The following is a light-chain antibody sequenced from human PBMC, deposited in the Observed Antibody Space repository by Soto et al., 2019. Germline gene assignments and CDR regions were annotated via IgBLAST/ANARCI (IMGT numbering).Light chain of an antibody. J-gene: IGKJ1*01. CDR2: AAS. Sequence: AIRMTQSPSSFSASTGDRVTITCRASQGISSYLAWYQQKPGKAPKLLIYAASTLQSGVPSRFSGSGSGTDFTLTISCLQSEYFATYYCQQYYSYPHTFGQGTKAEIK. V-gene: IGKV1-8*01. CDR1: QGISSY. CDR3: QQYYSYPHT.